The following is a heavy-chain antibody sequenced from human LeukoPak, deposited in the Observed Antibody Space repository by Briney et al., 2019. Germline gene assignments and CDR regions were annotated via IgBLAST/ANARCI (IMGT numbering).Heavy chain of an antibody. V-gene: IGHV1-46*01. J-gene: IGHJ4*02. CDR1: GYTFTSYY. CDR2: INPSGGST. Sequence: GASVKVSCKASGYTFTSYYMHWGRQAPGQGLEWRGIINPSGGSTSYAQKFQGRVTMTRDTSTSTVYMELSSLRSEDTAVYYCARSSHHEFDYWGQGTLVTVSS. D-gene: IGHD6-6*01. CDR3: ARSSHHEFDY.